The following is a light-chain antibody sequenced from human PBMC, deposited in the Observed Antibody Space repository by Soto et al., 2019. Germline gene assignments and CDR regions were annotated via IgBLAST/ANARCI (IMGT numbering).Light chain of an antibody. CDR3: QHYDRSPPWT. CDR1: QSVNSNY. V-gene: IGKV3-20*01. Sequence: EIVLTQSPCTLSLSTGGRATVSCRASQSVNSNYLAGYQQKPGHAPRLLIYGASSRATGIPDRFTGSRSGTHFPLPISTLEPEAFAVSYCQHYDRSPPWTFGQGSKVDLK. CDR2: GAS. J-gene: IGKJ1*01.